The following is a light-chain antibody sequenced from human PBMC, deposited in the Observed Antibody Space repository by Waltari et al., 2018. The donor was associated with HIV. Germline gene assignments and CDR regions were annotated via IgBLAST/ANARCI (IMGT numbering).Light chain of an antibody. CDR3: MQALETPLT. CDR1: QSLLHSIGYNY. J-gene: IGKJ4*01. V-gene: IGKV2-28*01. CDR2: LGS. Sequence: EIVLTQSPLSLPVSPGEPASISCRSSQSLLHSIGYNYVNWYLQKPGQSPQLLIYLGSTWASGVPDRVSGSGSGTDFTLKISRVEAEDVGVYYCMQALETPLTFGGGTKVEIK.